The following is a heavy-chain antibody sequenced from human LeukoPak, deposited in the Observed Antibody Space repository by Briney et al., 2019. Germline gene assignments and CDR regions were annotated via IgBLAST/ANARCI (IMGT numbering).Heavy chain of an antibody. V-gene: IGHV3-48*01. CDR1: GFTFSSYS. J-gene: IGHJ4*02. CDR2: ISSSSSTI. CDR3: ARALVVPAAMREYYFDY. Sequence: PGGSLRLSCAASGFTFSSYSMNWVRQAPGKGLEWVSYISSSSSTIYYADSVKGRFTISRDNAKNSLYLQMNSLRAEDTAVYYCARALVVPAAMREYYFDYWGQGTLVTVSS. D-gene: IGHD2-2*01.